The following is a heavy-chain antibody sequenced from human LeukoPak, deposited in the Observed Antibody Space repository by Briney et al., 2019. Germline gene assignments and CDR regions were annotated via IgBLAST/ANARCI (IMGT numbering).Heavy chain of an antibody. V-gene: IGHV3-30*03. J-gene: IGHJ4*02. CDR2: ISYDGSNK. CDR1: GFIFSNYG. D-gene: IGHD6-19*01. CDR3: ATTLGSGWKFDY. Sequence: GGSLRLSCAASGFIFSNYGIHWVRQAPGKGLEWVAVISYDGSNKYADSVKGRFTISRDNSKNKLLLQMNSLRPDDTAVYYCATTLGSGWKFDYWGQGTLVTVSS.